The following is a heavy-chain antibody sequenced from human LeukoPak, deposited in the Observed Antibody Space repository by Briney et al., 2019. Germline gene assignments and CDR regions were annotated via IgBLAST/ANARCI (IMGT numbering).Heavy chain of an antibody. CDR2: IYYIGNT. D-gene: IGHD3-9*01. J-gene: IGHJ5*01. Sequence: SGTLSLTCTVSGGSISTYYWSWIRQPPGKGLEWIGYIYYIGNTNYNPSLKSRVTISVDTSKNQFSLKLSSVTAADTAVYYCARLYYDILTGYFYLDSWGQGTLVTVSS. V-gene: IGHV4-59*08. CDR1: GGSISTYY. CDR3: ARLYYDILTGYFYLDS.